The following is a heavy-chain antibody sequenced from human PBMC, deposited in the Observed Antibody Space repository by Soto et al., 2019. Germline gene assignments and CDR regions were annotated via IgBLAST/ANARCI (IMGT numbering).Heavy chain of an antibody. CDR3: AGLTYYYGSGSYRAFDY. D-gene: IGHD3-10*01. J-gene: IGHJ4*02. CDR2: IYYSGST. CDR1: GGSISSCGYY. Sequence: SETLSLTCTVSGGSISSCGYYWSWIRQHPGKGLEWIGYIYYSGSTYYNPSLKSRVTISVDTSKNQFSLKLSSVTSADTAVYYCAGLTYYYGSGSYRAFDYWGQGTLVTVSS. V-gene: IGHV4-31*03.